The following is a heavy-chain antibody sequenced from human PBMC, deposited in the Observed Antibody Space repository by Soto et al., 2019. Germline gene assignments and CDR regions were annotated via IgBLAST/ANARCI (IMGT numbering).Heavy chain of an antibody. J-gene: IGHJ4*02. CDR2: IYSGGST. CDR1: GFTVSSNY. V-gene: IGHV3-66*01. CDR3: ARVIVDYGIHYFDY. D-gene: IGHD4-17*01. Sequence: GGSLRLSCAASGFTVSSNYMSWVRQAPGKGLEWVSVIYSGGSTYYADSVKGRFTISRDNSKNTLYLQMNSLRAEDTAVYYCARVIVDYGIHYFDYWGQGTLVTVSS.